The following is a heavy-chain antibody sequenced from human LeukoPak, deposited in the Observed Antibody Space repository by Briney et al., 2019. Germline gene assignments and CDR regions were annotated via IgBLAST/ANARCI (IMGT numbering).Heavy chain of an antibody. CDR1: GFSFSSYA. CDR3: AKDPGFRFPIPGWFDP. Sequence: PGGSLRLSCAASGFSFSSYAMHWVRQAPGKGLEWVTVISYDGSNKYYADSVKGRFTISRDNSKNTLYLQMNSLRAEDTAVYYCAKDPGFRFPIPGWFDPWGQGTLVTVSS. J-gene: IGHJ5*02. V-gene: IGHV3-30-3*01. D-gene: IGHD2-21*01. CDR2: ISYDGSNK.